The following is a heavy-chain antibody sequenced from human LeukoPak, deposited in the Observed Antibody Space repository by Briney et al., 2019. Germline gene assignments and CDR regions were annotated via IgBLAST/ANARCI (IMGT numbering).Heavy chain of an antibody. D-gene: IGHD6-13*01. CDR1: GGSISSYY. CDR3: ARGTLRIAAALFDP. J-gene: IGHJ5*02. CDR2: IYYSGST. Sequence: PSETLSLTCTVSGGSISSYYWSWIRQPPGKALEYIGYIYYSGSTNYNPSLKSRVTTSIDTSKNQFSLKLRSVTAAGTAMYYCARGTLRIAAALFDPWGQGTLVTVSS. V-gene: IGHV4-59*01.